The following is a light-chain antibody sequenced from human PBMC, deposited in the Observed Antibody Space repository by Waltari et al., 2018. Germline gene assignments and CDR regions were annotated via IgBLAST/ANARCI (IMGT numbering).Light chain of an antibody. CDR1: SSDIGAYNF. J-gene: IGLJ2*01. CDR3: SSYTATNIVV. CDR2: DVS. V-gene: IGLV2-14*03. Sequence: QSALTQPASVSGSPGQSITISRTGSSSDIGAYNFVSWYQQHPGKAPQLMIYDVSKRPSGVSHRVSCSKSGNTASMTIFALQVEHDADYFCSSYTATNIVVFGGGTELTVL.